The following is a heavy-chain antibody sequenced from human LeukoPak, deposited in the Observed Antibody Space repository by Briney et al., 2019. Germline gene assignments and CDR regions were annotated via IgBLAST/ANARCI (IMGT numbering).Heavy chain of an antibody. CDR3: ARVPAADHRPFDY. D-gene: IGHD2-2*01. Sequence: GGSLRLSCAASGFTFSSYSMNWVRQAPGKGLEWVSYISSSSSTIYYADSVKGRFTISRDNAKNSLYLQMNSLRAEDTAVYYCARVPAADHRPFDYWGQGTLVTVSS. J-gene: IGHJ4*02. V-gene: IGHV3-48*01. CDR2: ISSSSSTI. CDR1: GFTFSSYS.